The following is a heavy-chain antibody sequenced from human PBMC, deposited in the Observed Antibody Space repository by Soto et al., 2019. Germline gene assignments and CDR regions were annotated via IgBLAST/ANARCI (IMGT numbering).Heavy chain of an antibody. D-gene: IGHD6-13*01. Sequence: SETLSLTCTVSGGSVTSGNYYWNWIRQPPGRGLEWIGYIYYSGSTNYNPSLKSRVTISVDTSKNQFSLKLRSVTAADTAVYYCAREGRAAAGDGGLRGYYYYYMDVWGKGTTVTVSS. CDR1: GGSVTSGNYY. V-gene: IGHV4-61*01. CDR3: AREGRAAAGDGGLRGYYYYYMDV. J-gene: IGHJ6*03. CDR2: IYYSGST.